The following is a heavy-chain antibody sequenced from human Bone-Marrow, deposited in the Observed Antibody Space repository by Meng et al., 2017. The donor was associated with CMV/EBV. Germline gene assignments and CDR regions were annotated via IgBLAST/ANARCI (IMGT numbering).Heavy chain of an antibody. D-gene: IGHD3-22*01. V-gene: IGHV4-59*01. CDR1: GGSISSYY. Sequence: SETLSLTCTVSGGSISSYYWSWIRQPPGKGLEWIGYIYYSGSTNYNPSLKSRVTISVDTSKNQFSLKLSSVTAADTAVYYCARGNYDSSGYSKLNWFDPCGQGTLVTASS. CDR3: ARGNYDSSGYSKLNWFDP. CDR2: IYYSGST. J-gene: IGHJ5*02.